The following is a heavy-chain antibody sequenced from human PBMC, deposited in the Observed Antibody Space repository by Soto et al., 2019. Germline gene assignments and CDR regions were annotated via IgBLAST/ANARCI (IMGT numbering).Heavy chain of an antibody. J-gene: IGHJ4*02. CDR1: GFPFSDAW. V-gene: IGHV3-15*01. D-gene: IGHD2-15*01. CDR2: IKIKTDGETT. CDR3: TTLTLIVVHLDY. Sequence: PGGSLRLSCAASGFPFSDAWMNLVRQSPGKGLEWVARIKIKTDGETTDYAAPVKGRFTISRDDSKNTLYLQMNSLKTEDTAVYYCTTLTLIVVHLDYWGKGILVTVSS.